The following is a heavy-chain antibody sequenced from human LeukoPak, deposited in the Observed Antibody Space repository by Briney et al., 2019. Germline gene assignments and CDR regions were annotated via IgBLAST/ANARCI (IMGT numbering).Heavy chain of an antibody. V-gene: IGHV3-23*01. Sequence: PGASLRLSCAASGFTFSSYAMSWVRQAPGNGLEGVSTIRGSGGSTYYADSVMGQFSISRDNSKNTLYLQMNSLRAEDTAVYCCARDFYDSSGYTGAFDIWGQGTMVTVSS. CDR3: ARDFYDSSGYTGAFDI. CDR1: GFTFSSYA. CDR2: IRGSGGST. D-gene: IGHD3-22*01. J-gene: IGHJ3*02.